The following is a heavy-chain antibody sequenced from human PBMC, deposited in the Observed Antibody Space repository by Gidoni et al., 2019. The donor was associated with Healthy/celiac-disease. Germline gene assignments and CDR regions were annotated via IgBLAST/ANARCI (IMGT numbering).Heavy chain of an antibody. D-gene: IGHD4-4*01. J-gene: IGHJ4*02. CDR1: GFTFSSYE. V-gene: IGHV3-48*03. Sequence: EVQLVESGGGLLQPGGSLRLSCAASGFTFSSYEMNWVRQAPGKGLEWVSYSSSSGSTIYYADSVKGRFTISRDNAKNSLYLQMNSLRAEDTAVYYCAREGMTTVGYFDYWGQGTLVTVSS. CDR2: SSSSGSTI. CDR3: AREGMTTVGYFDY.